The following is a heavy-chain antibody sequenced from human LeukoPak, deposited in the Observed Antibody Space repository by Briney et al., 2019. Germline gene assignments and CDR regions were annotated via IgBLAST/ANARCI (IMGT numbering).Heavy chain of an antibody. D-gene: IGHD1-1*01. CDR2: ISSSSSYI. CDR1: GFTFTSYT. Sequence: GGSLRLSCAASGFTFTSYTMNWVRQAPGKGLEWVSSISSSSSYIYYADSVKGRFTISRDNAKNSLYLQMNSLRAEDTAVYYCARDRLLEDRHYYSYYYMDVWGKGTTVTVSS. J-gene: IGHJ6*03. V-gene: IGHV3-21*01. CDR3: ARDRLLEDRHYYSYYYMDV.